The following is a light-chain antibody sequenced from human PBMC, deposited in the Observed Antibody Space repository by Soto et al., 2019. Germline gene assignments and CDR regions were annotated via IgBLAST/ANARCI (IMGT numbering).Light chain of an antibody. CDR1: SSDVGGYNY. J-gene: IGLJ2*01. V-gene: IGLV2-8*01. CDR3: SSYAGSNNPVI. Sequence: QSVLTQPPSASGSPGQSVTISCTGTSSDVGGYNYVSWYQQHPGKAPKFSIFGVSRRPSGVPDRFSGSKSGNTASLTVSGLQVDDEADYYCSSYAGSNNPVIFGGGTKVTVL. CDR2: GVS.